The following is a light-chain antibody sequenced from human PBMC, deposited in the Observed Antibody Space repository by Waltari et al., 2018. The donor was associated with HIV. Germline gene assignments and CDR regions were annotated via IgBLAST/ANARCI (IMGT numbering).Light chain of an antibody. V-gene: IGKV1-5*03. CDR3: QQYETCCT. CDR2: QAS. Sequence: DIHVTQSPSTLAASVGDKVTISCRASQNVGSKLSWYHQKPGRPPTLVLYQASPSATGGPPHFSGSGSGTQFTLTITSVQPDDFATYFCQQYETCCTFGQGTKLEI. CDR1: QNVGSK. J-gene: IGKJ2*02.